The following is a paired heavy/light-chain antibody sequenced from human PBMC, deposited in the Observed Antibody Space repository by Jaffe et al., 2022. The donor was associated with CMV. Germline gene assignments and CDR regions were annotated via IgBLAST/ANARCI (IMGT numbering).Heavy chain of an antibody. Sequence: EVQLLESGGDLVQAGGSLGLSCAASGFTFINFAMTWVRQAPGKGLEWVATVSGGGTHTFYADSVRGRFTISRDNAKNTLFLHMNNLRAEDTALYYCAKYYLSGSYYHFDSWGQGTPVSVSS. D-gene: IGHD3-10*01. V-gene: IGHV3-23*01. CDR1: GFTFINFA. J-gene: IGHJ4*02. CDR2: VSGGGTHT. CDR3: AKYYLSGSYYHFDS.
Light chain of an antibody. CDR2: AAS. J-gene: IGKJ3*01. V-gene: IGKV1-16*01. Sequence: DIQMTQSPSSLSASVGDRVTITCQASQPISDYFAWFQQKPGKAPKPLIYAASSLKSGVPSRFSGSGSGTDFTLTISSLQPEDFATYYCQQYKSYPFTFGPGTKVNLK. CDR1: QPISDY. CDR3: QQYKSYPFT.